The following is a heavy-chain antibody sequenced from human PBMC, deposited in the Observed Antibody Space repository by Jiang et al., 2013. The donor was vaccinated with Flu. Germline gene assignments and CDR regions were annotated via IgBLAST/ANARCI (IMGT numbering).Heavy chain of an antibody. Sequence: QLVESGAEVKKPGESLKISCKVSGYRFSNYWIGWVRQMPGKGPEWMGIIYPGDSDTRYSLSFQGQVTISADESMSTAYLHWSSLKASDTAIYYCARNSGDYWNYFDYWGQGTLVTVSS. V-gene: IGHV5-51*01. J-gene: IGHJ4*02. D-gene: IGHD1-26*01. CDR3: ARNSGDYWNYFDY. CDR1: GYRFSNYW. CDR2: IYPGDSDT.